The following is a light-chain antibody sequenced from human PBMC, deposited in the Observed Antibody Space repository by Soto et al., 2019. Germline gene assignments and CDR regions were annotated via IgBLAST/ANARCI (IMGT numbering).Light chain of an antibody. CDR2: GNI. V-gene: IGLV1-40*01. CDR1: SSNFGAGYD. CDR3: QSYDTSLSGLV. Sequence: QSVLTQPPSVSGAPGQRVTISCTGSSSNFGAGYDVHWYQQVPGTAPKLLIFGNINRPSGVPDRFSGSKSGTSASLAITGLQADDEADYYCQSYDTSLSGLVFGGGTKVTVL. J-gene: IGLJ3*02.